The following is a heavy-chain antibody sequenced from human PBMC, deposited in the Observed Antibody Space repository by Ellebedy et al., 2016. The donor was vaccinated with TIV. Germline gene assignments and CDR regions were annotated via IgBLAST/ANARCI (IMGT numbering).Heavy chain of an antibody. CDR3: AGVSSGYDLDY. D-gene: IGHD5-12*01. V-gene: IGHV4-39*01. Sequence: SETLSLTCTVSGGSISSSSYYWGWIRQPPGKGLEWIGNIYYSGSTYYNPSLKSRVTISVDTSKNQFSLKLSSVTAADTAVYYCAGVSSGYDLDYWGQGALVTVSS. J-gene: IGHJ4*02. CDR1: GGSISSSSYY. CDR2: IYYSGST.